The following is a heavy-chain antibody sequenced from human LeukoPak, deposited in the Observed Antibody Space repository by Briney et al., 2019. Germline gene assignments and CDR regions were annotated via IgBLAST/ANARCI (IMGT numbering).Heavy chain of an antibody. Sequence: GASVKVACKASGYTFTAYDIHWMRQSPRQGLEWLGWISPNSGDTNYAQNFQGRVTMTSDSSISTVFMELSRLSSDDTAVYFCARVGYKYADFWGQESQVTVSS. CDR3: ARVGYKYADF. D-gene: IGHD5-18*01. CDR2: ISPNSGDT. V-gene: IGHV1-2*02. CDR1: GYTFTAYD. J-gene: IGHJ4*02.